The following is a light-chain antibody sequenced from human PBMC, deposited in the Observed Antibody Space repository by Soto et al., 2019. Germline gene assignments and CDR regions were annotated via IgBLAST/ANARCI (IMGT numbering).Light chain of an antibody. CDR3: QQSYSTPFT. J-gene: IGKJ5*01. V-gene: IGKV1-39*01. Sequence: DIQMTQSPSSLSASVGDRVTITCRASQRISYYLNWFQQKPGRAPKLLIYAASSLEAGVPSRYSGSGSGTDFTLTISSLQPEDFATYYCQQSYSTPFTLGQRTRLEIK. CDR1: QRISYY. CDR2: AAS.